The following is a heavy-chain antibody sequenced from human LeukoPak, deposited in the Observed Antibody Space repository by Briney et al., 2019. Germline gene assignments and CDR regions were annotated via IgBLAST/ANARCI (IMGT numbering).Heavy chain of an antibody. CDR2: ISYDGSNK. V-gene: IGHV3-30*04. CDR3: AKARSGYSTDAFDI. D-gene: IGHD3-22*01. J-gene: IGHJ3*02. Sequence: GGSLRLSCAASGFTFSSYAMHWVRQAPGKGLEWVAVISYDGSNKYYADSVKGRFTISRDNSKNTLYLQMDSLRAEDTAVYYCAKARSGYSTDAFDIWGQGTMVTVSS. CDR1: GFTFSSYA.